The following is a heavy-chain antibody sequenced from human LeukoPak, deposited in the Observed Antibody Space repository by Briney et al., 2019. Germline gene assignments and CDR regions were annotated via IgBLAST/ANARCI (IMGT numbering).Heavy chain of an antibody. CDR2: ISYDGSNK. V-gene: IGHV3-30*03. Sequence: GRSLRLSCAASGFTFSSYGMHWVRQAPGKGLEWVAVISYDGSNKYYGDSVKGRFTISRDNSKNTLYLQMNSLRAEDTAVYYCARELTRSAFDIWGQGTMVTVSS. D-gene: IGHD1-26*01. J-gene: IGHJ3*02. CDR1: GFTFSSYG. CDR3: ARELTRSAFDI.